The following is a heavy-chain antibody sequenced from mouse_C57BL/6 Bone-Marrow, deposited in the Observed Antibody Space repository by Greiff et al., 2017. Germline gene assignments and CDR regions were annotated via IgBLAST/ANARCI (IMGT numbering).Heavy chain of an antibody. J-gene: IGHJ3*01. CDR1: EYEFPSHD. CDR3: ASIYYGYDGSD. CDR2: INSDGGST. Sequence: EVKLMESGGGLVQPGESLKLSCESNEYEFPSHDMSWVRKTPEKRLELVAAINSDGGSTYYPDTMERRFIISRDNTKKTLYLQMSSLRSEDTAVYYCASIYYGYDGSDWGQGTLVTVSA. D-gene: IGHD2-2*01. V-gene: IGHV5-2*01.